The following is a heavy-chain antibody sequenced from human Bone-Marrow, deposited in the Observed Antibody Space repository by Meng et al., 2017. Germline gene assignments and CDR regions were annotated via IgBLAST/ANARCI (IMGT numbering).Heavy chain of an antibody. D-gene: IGHD2-15*01. V-gene: IGHV3-74*01. Sequence: GGSLRLSCAVSGFTFSNYYMHWVRQAPGKGLVWVSRISLDGSATTYADSVKGRFTISRDNAKNSLYLQMNSLRAEDTALYYCARDSYCSGGSCYLPLDYWGQGTLVTVSS. CDR3: ARDSYCSGGSCYLPLDY. J-gene: IGHJ4*02. CDR2: ISLDGSAT. CDR1: GFTFSNYY.